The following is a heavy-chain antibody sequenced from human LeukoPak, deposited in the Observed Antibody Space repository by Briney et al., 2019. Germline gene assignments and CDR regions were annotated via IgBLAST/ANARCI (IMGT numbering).Heavy chain of an antibody. D-gene: IGHD6-19*01. CDR3: AKVRPPYSSGWYDY. CDR2: ISYDGSNK. Sequence: GGSLRLSCTASGFIFSTSWMTWVRQAPGRGLEWVAVISYDGSNKYYADSVKGRFTISRDNSKNTLYLQMNSLRAEDTAVYYCAKVRPPYSSGWYDYWGQGTLVTVSS. J-gene: IGHJ4*02. V-gene: IGHV3-30*18. CDR1: GFIFSTSW.